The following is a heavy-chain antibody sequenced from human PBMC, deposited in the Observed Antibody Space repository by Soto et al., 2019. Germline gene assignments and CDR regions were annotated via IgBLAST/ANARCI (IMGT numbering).Heavy chain of an antibody. CDR2: IYYSGST. CDR1: GGSISSGDYY. CDR3: ARGPGGYCSGGICYGRLDP. D-gene: IGHD2-15*01. V-gene: IGHV4-30-4*01. J-gene: IGHJ5*02. Sequence: SETLSLTCTVSGGSISSGDYYWSWIRQPPGKGLEWIGDIYYSGSTYYNPSLKSRVTISVGTSKNQFSLKLSSVTAADTAVYYCARGPGGYCSGGICYGRLDPWGQGTLVTVS.